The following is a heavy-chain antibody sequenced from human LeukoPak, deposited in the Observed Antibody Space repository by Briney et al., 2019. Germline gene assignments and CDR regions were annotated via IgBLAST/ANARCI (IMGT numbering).Heavy chain of an antibody. CDR2: IKQDGSEK. CDR3: ARMWAAGCLDY. Sequence: GGSLRLSCAASGFPFSSYWMSWVRQAPGKGLEWVANIKQDGSEKYCVDSVKGRFTISRDNAKNSLYLQMNSLRAEDTAVYYCARMWAAGCLDYWGQGTLVTVSS. V-gene: IGHV3-7*01. J-gene: IGHJ4*02. D-gene: IGHD6-13*01. CDR1: GFPFSSYW.